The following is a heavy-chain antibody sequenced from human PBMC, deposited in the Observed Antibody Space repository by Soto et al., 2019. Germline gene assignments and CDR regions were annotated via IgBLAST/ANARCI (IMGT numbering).Heavy chain of an antibody. Sequence: EVQLVESGGGVGRPGWSLRLSCAASGFTFDDYGMSWVRQAPGKGLEWVSGINWNGGSTGYADSVKGRFTISRDNAKNSLYLQMNSLRAEDTALYYCARLYSSGWYGPGRYWGQGTLVTVSS. CDR2: INWNGGST. J-gene: IGHJ4*02. CDR3: ARLYSSGWYGPGRY. V-gene: IGHV3-20*04. CDR1: GFTFDDYG. D-gene: IGHD6-19*01.